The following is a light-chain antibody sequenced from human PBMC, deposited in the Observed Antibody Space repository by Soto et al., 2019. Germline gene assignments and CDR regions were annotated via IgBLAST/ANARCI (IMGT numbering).Light chain of an antibody. Sequence: EIVMTQSPATLSVSPGERATLSCRASQSISSGLAWYQQKAGQAPRLLIFGASTRATGIPARFSGSGSGTDFTLTISSLQSEDFAVYYCQHFKTWPLTFGGGTTVEI. V-gene: IGKV3-15*01. CDR3: QHFKTWPLT. CDR2: GAS. J-gene: IGKJ4*01. CDR1: QSISSG.